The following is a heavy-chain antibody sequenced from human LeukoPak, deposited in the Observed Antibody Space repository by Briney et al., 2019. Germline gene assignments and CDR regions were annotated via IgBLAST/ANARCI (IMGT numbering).Heavy chain of an antibody. CDR1: GGSISSISSNNYH. CDR3: AREMGVVTAHGIDV. Sequence: SETLSLTCIVSGGSISSISSNNYHWGWIRQPSGKGLEWIGSIYYSGSTYYNPSLKSRVTISVDTSKNQFSLKLSSVTAADTALYYCAREMGVVTAHGIDVWGQGTTVTVSS. D-gene: IGHD4-23*01. V-gene: IGHV4-39*02. J-gene: IGHJ6*02. CDR2: IYYSGST.